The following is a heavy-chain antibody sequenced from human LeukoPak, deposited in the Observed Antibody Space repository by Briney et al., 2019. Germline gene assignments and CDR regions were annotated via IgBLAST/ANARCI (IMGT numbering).Heavy chain of an antibody. CDR3: ARGYSSSSEGVDY. V-gene: IGHV4-59*01. J-gene: IGHJ4*02. CDR2: IYYSGST. Sequence: SETLSLTFLGSGCLLRRYFLSWIRPPPCKGRAGIGHIYYSGSTNYNPSLKSRVTISVDTSKNQFSLKLSSVTAADTAVYYCARGYSSSSEGVDYWGQGTLVTVSS. D-gene: IGHD6-13*01. CDR1: GCLLRRYF.